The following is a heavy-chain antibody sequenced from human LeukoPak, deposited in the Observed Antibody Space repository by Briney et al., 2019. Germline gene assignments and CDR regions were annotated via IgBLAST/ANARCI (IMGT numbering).Heavy chain of an antibody. CDR2: FYNSGNI. V-gene: IGHV4-4*07. CDR3: ARDSPVDYYNNYGMDV. Sequence: NPSETLSLTCIVSGDSTSSFYWNWIRQSAGKGLEWIGRFYNSGNIKYNPSLKSRVTMSVDTSQKQFSLKLSSVTAADTAVYYCARDSPVDYYNNYGMDVWGQGITVTVSS. J-gene: IGHJ6*02. CDR1: GDSTSSFY.